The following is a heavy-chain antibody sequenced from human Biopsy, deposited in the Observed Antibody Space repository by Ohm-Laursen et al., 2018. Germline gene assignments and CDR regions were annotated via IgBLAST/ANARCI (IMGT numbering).Heavy chain of an antibody. V-gene: IGHV4-59*08. CDR3: ARHAPSYSGSYWRYFDL. Sequence: GTLSLTCTVSRGSISSYYWNWIRQPPGKGLEWIGYIYYTGSTNYNPSLKGRVTISVDTSMNHLSLRLTSVTAADTAVYYCARHAPSYSGSYWRYFDLWGRGTLVTVSS. CDR2: IYYTGST. J-gene: IGHJ2*01. CDR1: RGSISSYY. D-gene: IGHD1-26*01.